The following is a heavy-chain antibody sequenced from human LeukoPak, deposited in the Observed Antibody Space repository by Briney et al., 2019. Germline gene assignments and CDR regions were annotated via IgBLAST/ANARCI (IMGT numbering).Heavy chain of an antibody. D-gene: IGHD2-8*01. CDR2: IYTSGST. CDR1: GGSISSYY. J-gene: IGHJ5*02. Sequence: ASETLSLTCTVSGGSISSYYWSWIRQPPGKGLEWIGYIYTSGSTNYNPSLKSRVTISVDTSKNQFSLKLSSVTAADTAVYYCARHTTPMVYAISSGDNGFDPWGQGTLVTVSS. CDR3: ARHTTPMVYAISSGDNGFDP. V-gene: IGHV4-4*09.